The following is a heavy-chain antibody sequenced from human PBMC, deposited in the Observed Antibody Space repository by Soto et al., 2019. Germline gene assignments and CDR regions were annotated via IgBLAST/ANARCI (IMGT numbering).Heavy chain of an antibody. CDR1: GFTFSSYW. V-gene: IGHV3-7*04. J-gene: IGHJ6*02. CDR3: ARDIVVVSYYYGMDV. Sequence: EVQLVESGGGLVQPGGSLRLSCAASGFTFSSYWMSWVRQAPGKGLEWVANIKQDGSEKYYVDSVKGRFTISRDNAKNSLDLQMNSLRVEDTAVYYCARDIVVVSYYYGMDVWGQGTTVTVSS. D-gene: IGHD2-15*01. CDR2: IKQDGSEK.